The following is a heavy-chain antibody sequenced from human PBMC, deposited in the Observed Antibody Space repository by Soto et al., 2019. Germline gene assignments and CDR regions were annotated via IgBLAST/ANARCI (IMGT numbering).Heavy chain of an antibody. D-gene: IGHD3-22*01. CDR1: GFTFSSYG. J-gene: IGHJ4*02. V-gene: IGHV3-30*18. Sequence: QVQLVESGGGVVQPGRSLRLSCAASGFTFSSYGMHWVRQAPGKGLEWVAVISYDGSNKYYADSVKGRFTISRDNSKNTLYLQMNSLRAEDTAVYYCADDYYDSSGPGNWGQGTLVTVSS. CDR3: ADDYYDSSGPGN. CDR2: ISYDGSNK.